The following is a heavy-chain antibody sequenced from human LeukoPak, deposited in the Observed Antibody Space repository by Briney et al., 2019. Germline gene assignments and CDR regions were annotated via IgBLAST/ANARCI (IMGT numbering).Heavy chain of an antibody. V-gene: IGHV4-61*02. Sequence: PSQTLSLTCTASGGSISSGSYYWSWIRQPAGKGLEWIGRIYTSGSTNYNTSLKSRVTISVDTSKNQFSLKLSSVTAADTAVYYWAREGYYYDSSGYRRIGAFDIWGQGTMVTVSS. CDR2: IYTSGST. CDR1: GGSISSGSYY. D-gene: IGHD3-22*01. J-gene: IGHJ3*02. CDR3: AREGYYYDSSGYRRIGAFDI.